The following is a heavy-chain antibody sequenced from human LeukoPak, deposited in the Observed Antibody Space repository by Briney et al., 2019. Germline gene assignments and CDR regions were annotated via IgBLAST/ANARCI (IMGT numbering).Heavy chain of an antibody. D-gene: IGHD2-2*01. V-gene: IGHV1-2*02. CDR3: ARDGGYCSSTSCESGY. CDR2: NNPNSGGT. J-gene: IGHJ4*02. Sequence: GASVKVSCKASGYTFTGYYMHWVRQAPGQGLEWMGWNNPNSGGTNYAQKFQGRVTMTRDTSISTAYMELSRLRSDDTAVYYCARDGGYCSSTSCESGYWGQGTLVSVSS. CDR1: GYTFTGYY.